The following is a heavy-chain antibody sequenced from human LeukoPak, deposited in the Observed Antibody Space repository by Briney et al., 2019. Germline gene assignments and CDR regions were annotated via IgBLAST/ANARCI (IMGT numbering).Heavy chain of an antibody. J-gene: IGHJ4*02. Sequence: GASVKVSCKVSGYTLTELSMHWVRQAPGKGLEWMGGFDPEDGETIYAQKFQGRVTMTEDTSTDTAYMELSSLRSEDTAVYYCARGSVELLWFGELSPFDYWGQGTLVTVSS. D-gene: IGHD3-10*01. CDR1: GYTLTELS. CDR3: ARGSVELLWFGELSPFDY. V-gene: IGHV1-24*01. CDR2: FDPEDGET.